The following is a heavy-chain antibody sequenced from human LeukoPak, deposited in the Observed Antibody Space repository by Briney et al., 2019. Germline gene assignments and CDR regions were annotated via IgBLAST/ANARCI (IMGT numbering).Heavy chain of an antibody. CDR3: ARAPVGTDTGEQWLVRHYFDY. J-gene: IGHJ4*02. V-gene: IGHV4-34*01. D-gene: IGHD6-19*01. CDR2: INHSGST. Sequence: PSETLSLTCAVYGGSFSGYYWSWIRQPPGKGLEWIGEINHSGSTNYNPSLKSRVTISVDTSKNQFSLKLSSVTAADTAVYYCARAPVGTDTGEQWLVRHYFDYWGQGTLVTVSS. CDR1: GGSFSGYY.